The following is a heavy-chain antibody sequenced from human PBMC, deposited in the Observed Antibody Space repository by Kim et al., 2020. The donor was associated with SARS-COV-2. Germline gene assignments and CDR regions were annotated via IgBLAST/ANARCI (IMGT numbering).Heavy chain of an antibody. CDR1: GFGFSAYE. J-gene: IGHJ5*02. Sequence: GGSLRLSCVASGFGFSAYEMDWVRQAPGKGLEWISYISSSGSTMYYADSVKGRFTISRDNAKNSLYLQLNSLRADDTAVYFCARELNYDLLTEGGWFDPWGQGTLVTVSS. D-gene: IGHD3-9*01. V-gene: IGHV3-48*03. CDR3: ARELNYDLLTEGGWFDP. CDR2: ISSSGSTM.